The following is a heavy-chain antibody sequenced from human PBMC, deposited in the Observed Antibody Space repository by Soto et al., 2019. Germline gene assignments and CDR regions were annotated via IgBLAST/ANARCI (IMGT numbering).Heavy chain of an antibody. CDR1: GGSISGYY. V-gene: IGHV4-59*01. CDR2: IYYSGST. Sequence: SETLSLTCTVSGGSISGYYWSWIRQPPGKGLEWIGYIYYSGSTNYNPSLKSRVTISVDTSKNQFSLKLSSVTAADTAVYYCARESVARAFDYWGQGTLVTVS. J-gene: IGHJ4*02. CDR3: ARESVARAFDY. D-gene: IGHD2-15*01.